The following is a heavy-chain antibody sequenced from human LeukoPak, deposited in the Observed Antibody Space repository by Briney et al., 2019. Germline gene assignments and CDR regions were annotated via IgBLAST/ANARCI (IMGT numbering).Heavy chain of an antibody. CDR3: ASGYSSGWYVIDY. Sequence: GSLRLSCAASGFTFSTYWMSWVRPAPGKGLEWVANIKQDGSEKYYVDSVKGRFTISRDNAKNSLYLQMNSLRAEDTAVYYCASGYSSGWYVIDYWGQGTLVTVSS. CDR2: IKQDGSEK. V-gene: IGHV3-7*01. J-gene: IGHJ4*02. D-gene: IGHD6-19*01. CDR1: GFTFSTYW.